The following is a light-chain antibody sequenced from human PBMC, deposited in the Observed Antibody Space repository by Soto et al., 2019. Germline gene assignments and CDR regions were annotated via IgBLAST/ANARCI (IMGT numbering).Light chain of an antibody. CDR3: SSLTTSFTYV. V-gene: IGLV2-14*03. CDR2: DVS. CDR1: ISDVGAYNY. J-gene: IGLJ1*01. Sequence: SVLAPLPSVPGSLGQSFAISCTGTISDVGAYNYISWYQQHPGKAPKLLLSDVSNRPSGVSDRFSGYKSGNTASLTISGLQAEDEADYYCSSLTTSFTYVFGTGTKVTV.